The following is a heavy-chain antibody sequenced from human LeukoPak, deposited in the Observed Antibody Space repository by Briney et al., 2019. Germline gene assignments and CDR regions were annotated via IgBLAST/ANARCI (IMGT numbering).Heavy chain of an antibody. V-gene: IGHV3-48*04. Sequence: GGSLRLSCAASGFTFSSYSMNWVRQAPGKGLEWVSYISSSSSTIYYADSVKGRFTISRDNAKNSLYLQMNSLRAEDTAVYYCARITGIETGDYWGQGTLVTVSS. CDR1: GFTFSSYS. CDR2: ISSSSSTI. D-gene: IGHD3-16*01. J-gene: IGHJ4*02. CDR3: ARITGIETGDY.